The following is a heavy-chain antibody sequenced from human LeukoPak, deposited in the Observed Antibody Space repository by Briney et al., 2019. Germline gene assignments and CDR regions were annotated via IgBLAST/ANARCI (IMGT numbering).Heavy chain of an antibody. J-gene: IGHJ6*03. V-gene: IGHV1-69*05. CDR1: GGTFSSYA. Sequence: SVKVSCKASGGTFSSYAISWVRQAPGQGPEWMGGIIPIFGTANYAQKFQGRVTITTDESTSTAYMELSSLRSEDTAVYYCAGTFADIVVVSPYYYYMDVWGKGTTVTVSS. D-gene: IGHD2-15*01. CDR2: IIPIFGTA. CDR3: AGTFADIVVVSPYYYYMDV.